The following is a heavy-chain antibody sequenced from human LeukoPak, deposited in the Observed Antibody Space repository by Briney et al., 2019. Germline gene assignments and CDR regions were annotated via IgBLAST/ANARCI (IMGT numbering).Heavy chain of an antibody. V-gene: IGHV1-18*01. Sequence: GAPVKASCKASGYTFTSYGISWVRQAPGQGLEWMGWISAYNGNTKYAQKLQGRVTMTTDTSTSTAYMELRSPRSDDTAVYYCARVMNYDILDWGQGTLVTVSS. CDR2: ISAYNGNT. D-gene: IGHD3-9*01. J-gene: IGHJ4*02. CDR3: ARVMNYDILD. CDR1: GYTFTSYG.